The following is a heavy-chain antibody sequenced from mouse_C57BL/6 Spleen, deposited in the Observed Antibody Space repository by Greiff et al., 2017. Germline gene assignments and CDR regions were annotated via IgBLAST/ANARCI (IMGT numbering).Heavy chain of an antibody. CDR3: ARSGYSNRNWYFDV. V-gene: IGHV1-53*01. D-gene: IGHD2-5*01. CDR2: INPSNGGT. J-gene: IGHJ1*03. CDR1: GYTFTSYW. Sequence: VQLQQPGTDLVKPGASVKLSCKASGYTFTSYWMHWVNQRPGQGLAWIGNINPSNGGTNYNEKFKSKATLTVDKSSSTAYMQLSSLTSEDSAVYYCARSGYSNRNWYFDVWGTGTTVTVSS.